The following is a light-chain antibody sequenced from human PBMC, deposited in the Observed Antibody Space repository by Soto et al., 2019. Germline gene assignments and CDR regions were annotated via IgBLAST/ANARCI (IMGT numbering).Light chain of an antibody. Sequence: EIVLTQSPGTLSLSPGERATLSCRASQSVTSSYLAWYQQKPGQAPRLLIYGASSRATGIPDRFSGSGSGTDFTLTISRLEPQDVAMYYCHQYCSSPLTFGGGTKVEIK. V-gene: IGKV3-20*01. CDR3: HQYCSSPLT. J-gene: IGKJ4*01. CDR2: GAS. CDR1: QSVTSSY.